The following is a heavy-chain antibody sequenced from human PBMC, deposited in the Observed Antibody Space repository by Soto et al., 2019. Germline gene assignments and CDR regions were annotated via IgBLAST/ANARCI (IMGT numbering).Heavy chain of an antibody. J-gene: IGHJ6*03. V-gene: IGHV3-23*01. CDR3: AKDNGVEFLEPHYYYYYMDV. D-gene: IGHD3-3*01. CDR2: ISGSGGST. Sequence: EVQLLESGGGLVQPGGSLRLSCAASGFTFSSYAMSWIRQAPGKGLEWVSAISGSGGSTYYADSVKGRFTISRDNSKNTLYLQMNSLRAEDTAVYYCAKDNGVEFLEPHYYYYYMDVWGKGTTVTVSS. CDR1: GFTFSSYA.